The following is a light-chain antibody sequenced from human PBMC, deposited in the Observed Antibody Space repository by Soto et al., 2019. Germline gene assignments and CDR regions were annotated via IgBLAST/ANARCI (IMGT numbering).Light chain of an antibody. CDR2: GAS. J-gene: IGKJ1*01. V-gene: IGKV3-20*01. Sequence: EIVLTQSPGTLSLSPGEIVTLSFSASPSVSSSYLAWYQQKPGQAPRLLIYGASSRATGIPDRFSGSGSGTDFTLTISRLEPEDFAVYYCQQYGSSRWTFGQGTKVDIK. CDR1: PSVSSSY. CDR3: QQYGSSRWT.